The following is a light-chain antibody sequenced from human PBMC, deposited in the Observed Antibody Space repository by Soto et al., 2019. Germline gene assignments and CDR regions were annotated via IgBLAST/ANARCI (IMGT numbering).Light chain of an antibody. CDR1: QSISTW. CDR2: DAS. J-gene: IGKJ1*01. V-gene: IGKV1-5*01. Sequence: DIQMTQSPSTLSASVGDRVTITCRVSQSISTWLAWFHQKPGKAPKLLIYDASSLESGVPSRFSGSGSGTEFTLTISSLQPDDFATYYCQQYNTYPWTFGQGTKVEIK. CDR3: QQYNTYPWT.